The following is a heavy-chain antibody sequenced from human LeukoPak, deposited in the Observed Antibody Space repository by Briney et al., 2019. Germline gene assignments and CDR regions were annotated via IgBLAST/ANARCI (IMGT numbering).Heavy chain of an antibody. CDR3: ARGIGEQWLDRDFDY. D-gene: IGHD6-19*01. CDR2: INPSGGRT. V-gene: IGHV1-46*01. CDR1: GYTFTRSY. J-gene: IGHJ4*02. Sequence: GASVKVSCKASGYTFTRSYIQWARQAPGHGLEWMVIINPSGGRTSYAQKFEGRVTMTRDMSTSTVYMELSSLRSEDTAVYYCARGIGEQWLDRDFDYWGQGTLVTVFS.